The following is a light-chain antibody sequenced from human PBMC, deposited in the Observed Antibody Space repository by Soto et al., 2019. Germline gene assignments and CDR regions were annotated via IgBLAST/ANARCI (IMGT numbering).Light chain of an antibody. CDR3: QQYYSTPQT. V-gene: IGKV4-1*01. CDR2: WAS. CDR1: QSVLYSSNNKNY. J-gene: IGKJ1*01. Sequence: DIVMTQSPDSLAVFLGERATIDCKSSQSVLYSSNNKNYLAWYQQKPGQSPKLLIYWASTRESGVPDRFSGSGSGTDFTLTISSLQAEDVAVYYCQQYYSTPQTFGQGTKVEI.